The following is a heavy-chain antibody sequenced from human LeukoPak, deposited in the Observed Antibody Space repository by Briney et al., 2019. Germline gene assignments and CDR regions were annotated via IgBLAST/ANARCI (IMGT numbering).Heavy chain of an antibody. CDR2: MKPNSGNT. D-gene: IGHD4-23*01. Sequence: ASVKVSCKSSGYTFTNYDINWVRQATGQGLEWMGYMKPNSGNTGYAQKFQGRVTMTRDTSISTAYMELSSLTSEDTAVYYCATELRWKDHWGQGTLVTVSS. V-gene: IGHV1-8*01. CDR1: GYTFTNYD. CDR3: ATELRWKDH. J-gene: IGHJ4*02.